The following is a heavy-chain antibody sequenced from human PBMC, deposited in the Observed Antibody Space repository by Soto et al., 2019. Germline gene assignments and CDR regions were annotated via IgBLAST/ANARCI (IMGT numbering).Heavy chain of an antibody. V-gene: IGHV1-8*01. CDR1: GYTFTSYD. Sequence: GASVKVSCKASGYTFTSYDINWVRQATGQGLEWMGWMNPNSGNTGYAQKFQGRVTMTRDTSISTAYMELSSLRSEDTAVYYCARDFHDFWSAYYYYGMDVWGQGTTVTVSS. CDR2: MNPNSGNT. D-gene: IGHD3-3*01. J-gene: IGHJ6*02. CDR3: ARDFHDFWSAYYYYGMDV.